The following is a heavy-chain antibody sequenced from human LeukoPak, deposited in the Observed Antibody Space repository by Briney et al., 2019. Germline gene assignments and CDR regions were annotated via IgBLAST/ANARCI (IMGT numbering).Heavy chain of an antibody. V-gene: IGHV1-46*01. CDR3: ARDPNYADLDY. CDR2: INPSGGST. D-gene: IGHD1-7*01. CDR1: GYTFVNYY. Sequence: ASVKVSCKASGYTFVNYYIHWVRQAPGQGLERMGIINPSGGSTSYAQKFQGRVTVTRDTSTSTVYMELSSLRSEDTAVYYCARDPNYADLDYWGQGTLVTVSS. J-gene: IGHJ4*02.